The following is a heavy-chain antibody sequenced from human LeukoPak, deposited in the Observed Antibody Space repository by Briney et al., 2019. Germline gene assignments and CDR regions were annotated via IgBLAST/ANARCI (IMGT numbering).Heavy chain of an antibody. CDR1: GGSISSGVYS. V-gene: IGHV4-30-4*07. CDR3: ARADYSSSWSHEYFYMDV. J-gene: IGHJ6*03. D-gene: IGHD6-13*01. CDR2: IYYGGNT. Sequence: SETLSLTCAVSGGSISSGVYSWSWVRQPPGKGLEWIGYIYYGGNTYYKPSLKSRLTMSVDTSKNQLSLNLSSVTAADTAVYYCARADYSSSWSHEYFYMDVWGKGTTVTVSS.